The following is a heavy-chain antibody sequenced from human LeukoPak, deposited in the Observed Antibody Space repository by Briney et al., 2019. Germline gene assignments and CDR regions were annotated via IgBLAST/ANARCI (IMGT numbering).Heavy chain of an antibody. CDR3: ARDTHGSGSPNWFDP. Sequence: PGRSLRLSCAASGFTFSSYAMHWVRQAPGKGLEWVAVISYDGSNKYYADSVKGRFTISRDNSKNTLYLQMNSLRAEDTAVYYCARDTHGSGSPNWFDPWGREPWSPSPQ. CDR2: ISYDGSNK. CDR1: GFTFSSYA. J-gene: IGHJ5*02. D-gene: IGHD3-10*01. V-gene: IGHV3-30-3*01.